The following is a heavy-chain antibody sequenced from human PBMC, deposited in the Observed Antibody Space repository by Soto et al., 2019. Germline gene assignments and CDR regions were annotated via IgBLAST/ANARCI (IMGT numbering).Heavy chain of an antibody. D-gene: IGHD2-21*02. J-gene: IGHJ5*02. CDR3: ARVGPYCGGDCYSPPP. CDR2: IYHSGST. CDR1: GYSIRNGYY. V-gene: IGHV4-38-2*02. Sequence: SETLSLTCTVSGYSIRNGYYWGWIRQPPGKGLEWIGTIYHSGSTYYNPSLKSRVTISVDASENHFSLKLGSVTAADTAVYYCARVGPYCGGDCYSPPPWGQGTLVTVSS.